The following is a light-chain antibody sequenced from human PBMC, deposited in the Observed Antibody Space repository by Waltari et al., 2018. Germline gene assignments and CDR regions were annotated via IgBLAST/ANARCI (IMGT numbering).Light chain of an antibody. CDR1: SSDVATYNR. CDR3: SSYTTNTRF. CDR2: DVD. J-gene: IGLJ2*01. V-gene: IGLV2-14*03. Sequence: QSALTQPASVSASLGPSITISCTGTSSDVATYNRVSWYQQYPGKAPELILYDVDNRPSGVSNRFSGSNAGNTASLTISGLQAEDETDYYCSSYTTNTRFFGGGTKLTVL.